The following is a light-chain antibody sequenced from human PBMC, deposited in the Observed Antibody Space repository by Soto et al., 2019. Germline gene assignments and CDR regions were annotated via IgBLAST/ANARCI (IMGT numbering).Light chain of an antibody. CDR1: QTVWST. CDR2: GAS. V-gene: IGKV3-15*01. Sequence: EIVMTQSPATLSVSPGERATLSCRASQTVWSTLAWYQQRPGQAPRLLIYGASTRATGIPARFSGSGSGTEFTLSISSLQSEDFAVYYCQQYNKWPLTFGGGTKVETK. J-gene: IGKJ4*01. CDR3: QQYNKWPLT.